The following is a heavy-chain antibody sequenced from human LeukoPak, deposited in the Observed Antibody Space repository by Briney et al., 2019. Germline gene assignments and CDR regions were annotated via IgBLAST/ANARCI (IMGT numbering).Heavy chain of an antibody. CDR1: GGSISSYY. Sequence: PSETLSLTCTVSGGSISSYYWSWIRQPPGKGLEWIGYIYYSGSTNYNPSLKSRVTISVDTSKNQFSLKLSSVTAADTAVYYCARGYSSVVPAATRYYYYYMDVWGKGTTVTISS. J-gene: IGHJ6*03. V-gene: IGHV4-59*01. D-gene: IGHD2-2*01. CDR3: ARGYSSVVPAATRYYYYYMDV. CDR2: IYYSGST.